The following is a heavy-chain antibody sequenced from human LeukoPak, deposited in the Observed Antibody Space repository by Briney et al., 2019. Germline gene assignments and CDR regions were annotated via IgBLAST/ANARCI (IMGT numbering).Heavy chain of an antibody. CDR2: INPSGGST. CDR3: ARDPLVGATTRNAFDI. J-gene: IGHJ3*02. Sequence: GASVKVSCKASGYTFTSYYMHWVRQAPGQGLEWIGIINPSGGSTSYAQKFQGRVTMTRDMSTSTVYMELSSLRSEDTAVYYCARDPLVGATTRNAFDIWGQGTMVTVSP. D-gene: IGHD1-26*01. CDR1: GYTFTSYY. V-gene: IGHV1-46*01.